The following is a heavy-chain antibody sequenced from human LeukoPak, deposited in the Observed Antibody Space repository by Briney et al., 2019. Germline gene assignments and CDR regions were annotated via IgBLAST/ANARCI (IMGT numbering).Heavy chain of an antibody. V-gene: IGHV3-23*01. Sequence: PGGSLRLSCAASGFTFSSYAMSWVRQAPGKGLEWVSAISGSGGSTYYADSVKGRFTISRDNSKNTLYLQMNSLRAEDTAVYYCAKDPATHDYGDYPYYFDYWGQGTLVTVSS. CDR1: GFTFSSYA. D-gene: IGHD4-17*01. CDR3: AKDPATHDYGDYPYYFDY. J-gene: IGHJ4*02. CDR2: ISGSGGST.